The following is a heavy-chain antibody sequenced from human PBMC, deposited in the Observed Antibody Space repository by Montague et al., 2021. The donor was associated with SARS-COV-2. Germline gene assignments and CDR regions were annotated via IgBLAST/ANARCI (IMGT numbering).Heavy chain of an antibody. CDR3: ARGDFGVVVIPYYYYHMDY. V-gene: IGHV4-39*01. CDR1: GGSISGSNYY. J-gene: IGHJ4*03. Sequence: SETLSLTCTVSGGSISGSNYYWGWIRQPPGKGLEWIGTIHYSGSTYYXPSLKSRVTTSLDTSKNQFSLKLSSVTAADTAVYYCARGDFGVVVIPYYYYHMDYWGQGTLVTASS. D-gene: IGHD3-3*01. CDR2: IHYSGST.